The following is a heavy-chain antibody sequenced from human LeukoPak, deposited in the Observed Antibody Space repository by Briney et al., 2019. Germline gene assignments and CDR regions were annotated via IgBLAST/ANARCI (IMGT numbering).Heavy chain of an antibody. J-gene: IGHJ4*02. Sequence: GGSVRLFCAACGFTYSNAWMSWARHAPGKALEWVGRIKSKTDGGTTDYAAPVKGRFTISRDDSKNTLYLQMNSLKTEDTAVYYCSRGGPGGYGGQGTLVTVSS. CDR3: SRGGPGGY. CDR2: IKSKTDGGTT. D-gene: IGHD4-23*01. CDR1: GFTYSNAW. V-gene: IGHV3-15*01.